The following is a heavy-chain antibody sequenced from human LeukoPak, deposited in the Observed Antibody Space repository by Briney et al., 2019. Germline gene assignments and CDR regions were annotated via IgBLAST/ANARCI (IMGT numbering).Heavy chain of an antibody. Sequence: SETLSLTCVVSGDSISNTNWWSWIRQPPGKGLEWIGYIYYSGSTYYNPSLKSRVTISVDTSKNQFSLELSSVTAADTAVYYCARSTRRYYYDSRSYLYYFDYWGQGTLVTVSS. CDR2: IYYSGST. CDR1: GDSISNTNW. J-gene: IGHJ4*02. D-gene: IGHD3-22*01. CDR3: ARSTRRYYYDSRSYLYYFDY. V-gene: IGHV4-30-4*01.